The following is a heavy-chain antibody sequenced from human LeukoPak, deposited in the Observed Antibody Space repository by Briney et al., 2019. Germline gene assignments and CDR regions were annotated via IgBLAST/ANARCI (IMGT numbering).Heavy chain of an antibody. J-gene: IGHJ4*02. D-gene: IGHD2-2*01. V-gene: IGHV1-2*02. CDR1: GYTFTSYY. CDR2: INPNSGGT. Sequence: ASVKVSCKASGYTFTSYYMHWVRQAPGQGLEWMGWINPNSGGTNYAQKFQGRVTMTRDTSISTAYMELSRLRSDDTAVYYCAREDVVPAATLDYWGQGTLVTVSS. CDR3: AREDVVPAATLDY.